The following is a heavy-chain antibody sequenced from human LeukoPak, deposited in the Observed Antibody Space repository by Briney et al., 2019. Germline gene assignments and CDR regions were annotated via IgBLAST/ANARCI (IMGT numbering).Heavy chain of an antibody. V-gene: IGHV4-4*07. CDR1: GGSISGYF. J-gene: IGHJ4*02. CDR2: IYSSGSN. Sequence: SETLSLTCTVSGGSISGYFWSWIRQPAGKGLEWIGRIYSSGSNNYNPPLKSRVTMSLDTSKNHLSLNLSSVTAADTAVYYCAREPTSGREPTSGRPLDYWGQGTLVTVSS. D-gene: IGHD5-12*01. CDR3: AREPTSGREPTSGRPLDY.